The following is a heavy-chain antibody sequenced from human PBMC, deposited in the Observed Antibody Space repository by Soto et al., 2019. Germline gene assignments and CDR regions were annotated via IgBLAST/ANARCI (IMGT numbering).Heavy chain of an antibody. CDR1: GGSIINDNYS. V-gene: IGHV4-30-2*01. CDR3: ARESGTAMVRGRWYYYGMDV. Sequence: SETLSLTCTVSGGSIINDNYSWSWVRQPPGKGLEWIGYIYHSGTTYYNPSLNSRVTISVDGSSNQFSLKLTSVMAADTAVYYCARESGTAMVRGRWYYYGMDVWGQGTTVTAP. CDR2: IYHSGTT. D-gene: IGHD3-10*01. J-gene: IGHJ6*02.